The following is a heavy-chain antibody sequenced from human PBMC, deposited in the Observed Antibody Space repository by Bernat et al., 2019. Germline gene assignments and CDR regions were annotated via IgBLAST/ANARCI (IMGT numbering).Heavy chain of an antibody. CDR2: IHYSGTT. D-gene: IGHD1-7*01. CDR1: GYSISTSKW. Sequence: QVQLQESGPGLVKPSDTLSLTCAVSGYSISTSKWWGWIRQPPGKGLEWIGYIHYSGTTYYNPSLKSRVTMSVGTSKNQFSLKLSSVTAVDTAVYYCASTRELNDAFDIWGQGTMVTVSS. CDR3: ASTRELNDAFDI. V-gene: IGHV4-28*01. J-gene: IGHJ3*02.